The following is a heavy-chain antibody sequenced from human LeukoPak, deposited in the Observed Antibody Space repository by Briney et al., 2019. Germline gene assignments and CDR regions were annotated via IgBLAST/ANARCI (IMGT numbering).Heavy chain of an antibody. CDR1: GFTFSSYS. CDR3: ARGSRDGYNYGN. CDR2: ISSSSSYI. V-gene: IGHV3-21*01. Sequence: PGGSLRLSCAASGFTFSSYSMNWVRQAPGKGLEWVSSISSSSSYIYYADSVKGRFTISRDNAKNSLYLQMNSLRAEDTAVYYCARGSRDGYNYGNWGQGTLVTVSS. J-gene: IGHJ4*02. D-gene: IGHD5-24*01.